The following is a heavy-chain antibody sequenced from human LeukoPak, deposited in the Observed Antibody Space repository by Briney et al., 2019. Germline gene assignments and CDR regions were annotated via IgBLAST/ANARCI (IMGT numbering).Heavy chain of an antibody. CDR1: GFTFSSYE. V-gene: IGHV3-33*08. D-gene: IGHD2-15*01. J-gene: IGHJ6*02. Sequence: GGSLRLSCAASGFTFSSYEMNWVRQAPGKGLEWVAVIWYDGSNKYYADSVKGRFTISRDNSKNTLYLQMNSLRAEDTAVYYCARAGYCSGGSCYGMDVWGQGTTVTVSS. CDR2: IWYDGSNK. CDR3: ARAGYCSGGSCYGMDV.